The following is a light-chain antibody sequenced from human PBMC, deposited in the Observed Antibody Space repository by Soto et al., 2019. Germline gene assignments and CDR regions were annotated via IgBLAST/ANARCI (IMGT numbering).Light chain of an antibody. CDR1: QSIGTW. CDR3: PQRRDWPLT. Sequence: VQVPQSPATLSAVVGDRGTKRCRARQSIGTWLAWYQQKPGKAPKLLIYDASTLESGVPSRFSGSGSGADFTLTISSLEPEDVAIYYCPQRRDWPLTSAGVTKVAIK. CDR2: DAS. V-gene: IGKV1-5*01. J-gene: IGKJ4*01.